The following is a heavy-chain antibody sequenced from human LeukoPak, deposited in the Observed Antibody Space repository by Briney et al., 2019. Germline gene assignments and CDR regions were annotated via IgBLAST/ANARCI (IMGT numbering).Heavy chain of an antibody. V-gene: IGHV4-59*08. Sequence: SETLSLTCTVSGGSISSYYWSWIRQPPGKGLEWIGYIYYSGSTNYNPSLKSRVTISVDTSKNQFSLKLSSVTAADTAVYYCASHPGGGGWYSYFDYWGQGTLVTVSS. CDR1: GGSISSYY. CDR3: ASHPGGGGWYSYFDY. CDR2: IYYSGST. D-gene: IGHD6-19*01. J-gene: IGHJ4*02.